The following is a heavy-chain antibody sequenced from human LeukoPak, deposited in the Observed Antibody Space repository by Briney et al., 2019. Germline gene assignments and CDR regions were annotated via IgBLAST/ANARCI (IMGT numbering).Heavy chain of an antibody. V-gene: IGHV1-46*01. D-gene: IGHD6-6*01. J-gene: IGHJ5*02. CDR3: ARLKLAVYSSSSVWFDP. CDR2: INPSGGST. CDR1: GYTFTSYY. Sequence: ASVKVSCKASGYTFTSYYMHWVRQAPGQGLEWMGIINPSGGSTSYAQKFQGRVTMTTDTSTSTAYMELRSLRSDDTAVYYCARLKLAVYSSSSVWFDPWGQGTLVTVSS.